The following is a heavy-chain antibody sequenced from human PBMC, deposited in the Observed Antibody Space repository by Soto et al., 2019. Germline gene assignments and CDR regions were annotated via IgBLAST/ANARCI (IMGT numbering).Heavy chain of an antibody. Sequence: VGSLRLSCAASGFTFSDYYMSWIRQAPGKGLEWVSYISSSGSTIYYADSVKGRFTISRDNAKNSLYLQMNSLRAEDTAVYYCAGTTSLQWYYMDVWDKGTTVTVSS. D-gene: IGHD1-7*01. CDR3: AGTTSLQWYYMDV. CDR2: ISSSGSTI. J-gene: IGHJ6*03. CDR1: GFTFSDYY. V-gene: IGHV3-11*04.